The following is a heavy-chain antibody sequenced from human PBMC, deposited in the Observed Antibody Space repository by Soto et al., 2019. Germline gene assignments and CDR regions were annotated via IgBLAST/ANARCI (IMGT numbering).Heavy chain of an antibody. J-gene: IGHJ4*02. Sequence: GASVKVSCKASGGTFSSYAISWVRQAPGQGLEWMGGIIPIFGTANYAQKFQGRVTITADESTSTAYMELSSLRSEDTAVYYCARIGYDYVWGSPLTFGYWGQGTLVTVSS. CDR3: ARIGYDYVWGSPLTFGY. V-gene: IGHV1-69*13. CDR2: IIPIFGTA. CDR1: GGTFSSYA. D-gene: IGHD3-16*01.